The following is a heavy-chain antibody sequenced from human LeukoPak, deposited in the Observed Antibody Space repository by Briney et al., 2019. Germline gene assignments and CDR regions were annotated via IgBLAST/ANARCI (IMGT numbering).Heavy chain of an antibody. J-gene: IGHJ3*02. CDR2: KYYRSNCYN. V-gene: IGHV6-1*01. Sequence: SQTLSLTSAISVDSVSSNSAGSNWIRQSPSSGLEWLGRKYYRSNCYNDYAVSVKSRITIKSDTSKNKFSLQLNSATPEDTAVYYCARLGLGGAFDIWGQGTMVTVSS. CDR3: ARLGLGGAFDI. CDR1: VDSVSSNSAG. D-gene: IGHD2-15*01.